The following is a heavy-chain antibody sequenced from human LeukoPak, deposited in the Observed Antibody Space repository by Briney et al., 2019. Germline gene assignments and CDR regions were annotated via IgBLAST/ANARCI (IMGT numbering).Heavy chain of an antibody. D-gene: IGHD1-1*01. CDR1: GFTFSIYA. V-gene: IGHV3-23*01. J-gene: IGHJ4*02. Sequence: GGSLRLSCAASGFTFSIYAMSWVRQAPGKGLEWVSVISGSDSSTYYTDSVKGRFTISRDNSKNTLYLQMNSLRAEDTAVYYCANVSWNDGRVYDYWGQGTLVTVSS. CDR3: ANVSWNDGRVYDY. CDR2: ISGSDSST.